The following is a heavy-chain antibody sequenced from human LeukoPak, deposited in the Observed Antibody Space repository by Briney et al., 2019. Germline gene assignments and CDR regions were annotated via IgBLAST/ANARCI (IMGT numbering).Heavy chain of an antibody. V-gene: IGHV3-7*03. CDR1: GFTFSSYW. CDR3: ARGGGLDV. D-gene: IGHD3-16*01. CDR2: LKHNGNVT. J-gene: IGHJ6*02. Sequence: GGSLRLSCAPSGFTFSSYWMNWARQAPGKGLEWVARLKHNGNVTYYVDSVTGRFTISRDNAKNSLYLQMSNLSAEDTAVYFCARGGGLDVWGQGATVTVSS.